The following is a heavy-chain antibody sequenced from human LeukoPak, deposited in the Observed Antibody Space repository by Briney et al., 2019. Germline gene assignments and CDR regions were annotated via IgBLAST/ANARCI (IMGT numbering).Heavy chain of an antibody. J-gene: IGHJ3*02. Sequence: KPSQTLSLTCTVSGGSIGSGAHYWTWIRQPPGKGLEWIGYIYHSGGAYYNPSLKSRVSISLDRSKGLLSLKLNSVTAADTAVYYCARRDDYGAFDIWGQGTMVTVSS. D-gene: IGHD4-17*01. CDR2: IYHSGGA. CDR1: GGSIGSGAHY. V-gene: IGHV4-30-2*01. CDR3: ARRDDYGAFDI.